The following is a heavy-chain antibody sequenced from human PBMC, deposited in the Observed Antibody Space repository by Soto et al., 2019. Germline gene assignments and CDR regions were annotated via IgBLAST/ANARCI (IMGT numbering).Heavy chain of an antibody. D-gene: IGHD3-16*01. CDR3: AKDDGGLRSWYFDL. Sequence: EVQLLESGGGLVQPGGSLRLSCAASGFTFDSYAMTWVRQAPGKGLEWVSAISGSGGSTYYADSVKGRFTISRDNSKNKRYLQMNSLRAEDTAVYYCAKDDGGLRSWYFDLWGRGTLVTVSS. CDR1: GFTFDSYA. V-gene: IGHV3-23*01. J-gene: IGHJ2*01. CDR2: ISGSGGST.